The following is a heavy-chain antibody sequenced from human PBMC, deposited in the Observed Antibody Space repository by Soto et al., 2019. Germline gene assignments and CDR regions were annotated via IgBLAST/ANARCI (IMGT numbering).Heavy chain of an antibody. V-gene: IGHV3-23*01. CDR2: ISGSGGST. Sequence: GGSLRLSCAASGFTFSSYAMSWVRQAPGKGLEWVSAISGSGGSTYYADSVKGRFTISRDNSKNTLYLQMNSLRAEDTAVYYCAKDYEYSSGWYDALFDYWGQGTLVTVSS. CDR1: GFTFSSYA. D-gene: IGHD6-19*01. CDR3: AKDYEYSSGWYDALFDY. J-gene: IGHJ4*02.